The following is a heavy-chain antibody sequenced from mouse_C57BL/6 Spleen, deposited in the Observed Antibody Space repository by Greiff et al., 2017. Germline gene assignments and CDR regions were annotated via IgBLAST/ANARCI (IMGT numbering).Heavy chain of an antibody. CDR3: ARRGSSQYYFAY. V-gene: IGHV1-80*01. D-gene: IGHD1-1*01. CDR2: LYPGDGAT. J-gene: IGHJ2*01. CDR1: GSAFRSYW. Sequence: VQLQQSGAELVKPGASVKISCKASGSAFRSYWMNWLKQRPGKGLAWIGLLYPGDGATNYNGKVKGKATLTADKSSSTAYMQLSSLTSEDSAVYFCARRGSSQYYFAYWGQGTTRTVSS.